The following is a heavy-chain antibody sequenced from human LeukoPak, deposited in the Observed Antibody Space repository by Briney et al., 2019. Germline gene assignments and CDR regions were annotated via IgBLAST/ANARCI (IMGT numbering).Heavy chain of an antibody. CDR3: ARNKGTVAPWVDP. V-gene: IGHV1-18*04. D-gene: IGHD6-19*01. J-gene: IGHJ5*02. CDR1: GYTFTSYG. CDR2: ISAYNGNT. Sequence: ASVKVSCKASGYTFTSYGISWVRQAPGQGLEWMGWISAYNGNTNYAQKLQGRVTMTTDTSTSKAYMELRNLRSDDTAVYYCARNKGTVAPWVDPWGQGTLVTVSS.